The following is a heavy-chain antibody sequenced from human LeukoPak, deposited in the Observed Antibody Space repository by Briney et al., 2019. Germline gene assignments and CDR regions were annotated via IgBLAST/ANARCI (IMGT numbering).Heavy chain of an antibody. J-gene: IGHJ4*02. Sequence: SVKVSCKASGGTFSSYAISWVRQAPGQGPEWMGWISDYKGFTTYAQKFQGRVTITTDESTSTAYMELSSLRSEDTAVYYCAREYSCSSRGFDYWGQGTLVTVSS. CDR1: GGTFSSYA. CDR2: ISDYKGFT. CDR3: AREYSCSSRGFDY. V-gene: IGHV1-69*05. D-gene: IGHD6-6*01.